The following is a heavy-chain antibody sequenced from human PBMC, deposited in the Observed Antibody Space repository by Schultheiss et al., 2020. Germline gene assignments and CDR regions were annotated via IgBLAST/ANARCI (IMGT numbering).Heavy chain of an antibody. D-gene: IGHD6-13*01. CDR2: IYHSGNT. Sequence: SETLSLTCTVSGGSISSSSYYWGWIRQPPGKGLEWIGEIYHSGNTNYNPSLKSRVTISVDTSKNQFSLKLSSVTAADTAVYYCAREGRYSSWNYFDYWGQG. J-gene: IGHJ4*02. CDR3: AREGRYSSWNYFDY. V-gene: IGHV4-39*07. CDR1: GGSISSSSYY.